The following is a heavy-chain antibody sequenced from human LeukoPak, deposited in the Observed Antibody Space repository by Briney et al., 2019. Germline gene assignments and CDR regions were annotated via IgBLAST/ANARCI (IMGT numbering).Heavy chain of an antibody. V-gene: IGHV3-30*03. Sequence: GGSLRLSCAASGFTFSSYGMHWVRQAPGKGLEWVAVKYYADSVKGRFTISRDNSKNTLYLQMNSLRAEDTAVYYCARDSLAYCGGDCYSFPGDYWGQGTLVTVSP. CDR3: ARDSLAYCGGDCYSFPGDY. J-gene: IGHJ4*02. CDR2: K. D-gene: IGHD2-21*02. CDR1: GFTFSSYG.